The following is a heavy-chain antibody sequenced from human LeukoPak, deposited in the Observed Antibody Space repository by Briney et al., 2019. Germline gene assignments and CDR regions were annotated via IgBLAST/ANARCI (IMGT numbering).Heavy chain of an antibody. CDR1: GGSISSHY. CDR3: ARGTNGGYDFWSGYYTRNYYYYYMDV. J-gene: IGHJ6*03. CDR2: IYYSGST. D-gene: IGHD3-3*01. V-gene: IGHV4-59*11. Sequence: SETLSLTCTVSGGSISSHYWSWIRQPPGKGLEWIGYIYYSGSTNYNPSLKSRVTISVDTSKNQFSLKLSSVTAADTAVYYCARGTNGGYDFWSGYYTRNYYYYYMDVWGKGTTVTVSS.